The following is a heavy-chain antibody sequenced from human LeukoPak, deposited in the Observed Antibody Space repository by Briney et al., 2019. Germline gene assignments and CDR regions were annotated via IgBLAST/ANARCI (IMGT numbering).Heavy chain of an antibody. V-gene: IGHV3-72*01. CDR1: GFTFSSYA. CDR2: TRNKANSYTT. D-gene: IGHD3-22*01. CDR3: ATYYYDSSWYAFDI. J-gene: IGHJ3*02. Sequence: HSGGSLRLSCAASGFTFSSYAMHWVRQAPGKGLEWVGRTRNKANSYTTEYAASVKGRFTISRDDSKNSLYLQMNSLKTEDTAVYYCATYYYDSSWYAFDIWGQGTMVTVSS.